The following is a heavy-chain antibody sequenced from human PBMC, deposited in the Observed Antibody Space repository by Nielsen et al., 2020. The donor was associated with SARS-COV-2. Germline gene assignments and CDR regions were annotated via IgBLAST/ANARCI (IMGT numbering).Heavy chain of an antibody. D-gene: IGHD5-12*01. CDR2: ISWNSGSI. Sequence: GGSLRLSCAASGFTFDDYAMHWVRQAPGKGLEWVSGISWNSGSIGYADSVKGRFTISRDNAKNSLYLQMNSLRAEDTALYYCAKDMGSGYERGAFDYWGQGNLVTVSS. J-gene: IGHJ4*02. CDR3: AKDMGSGYERGAFDY. V-gene: IGHV3-9*01. CDR1: GFTFDDYA.